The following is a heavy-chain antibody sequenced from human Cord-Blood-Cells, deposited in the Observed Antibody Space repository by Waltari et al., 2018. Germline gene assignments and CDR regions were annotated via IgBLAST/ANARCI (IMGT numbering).Heavy chain of an antibody. V-gene: IGHV4-34*01. CDR2: SNHSGST. J-gene: IGHJ4*02. D-gene: IGHD3-9*01. CDR1: GGSFSVYS. Sequence: QVQLQQWGAGLLKSSETLSLACAVYGGSFSVYSWCWSTQPPGWGLEWIGESNHSGSTNYNPSLKSRVTISVDTSKNQFSLKLSSVTAADTAVYYCARGLRGLRYFDWLLPEYYFDYWGQGTLVTVSS. CDR3: ARGLRGLRYFDWLLPEYYFDY.